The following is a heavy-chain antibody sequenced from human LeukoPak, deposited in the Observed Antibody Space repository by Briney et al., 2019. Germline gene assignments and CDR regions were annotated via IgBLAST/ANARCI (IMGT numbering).Heavy chain of an antibody. CDR1: GGSISSSNR. CDR3: ARDYHPSGFDY. Sequence: SETLSLTCAVSGGSISSSNRWSWVRQPPGKGLEWIGEIYHSGSTNYNPSLKSRVTISVDKSKNQFSLKLSSVTAADTAVYYCARDYHPSGFDYWGQGTLVTVSP. V-gene: IGHV4-4*02. J-gene: IGHJ4*02. CDR2: IYHSGST. D-gene: IGHD2-2*01.